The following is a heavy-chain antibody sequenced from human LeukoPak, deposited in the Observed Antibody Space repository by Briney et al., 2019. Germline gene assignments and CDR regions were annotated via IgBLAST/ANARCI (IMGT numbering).Heavy chain of an antibody. D-gene: IGHD6-19*01. CDR1: GFTFSSYG. V-gene: IGHV3-33*06. CDR2: IWYDGSNK. J-gene: IGHJ4*02. Sequence: GGSLRLSCAASGFTFSSYGMHWVRQAPGKGLEWVAVIWYDGSNKYYADSVKGRFTISRDNSKNTLYLQMNSLRAEDTAVYYCAKDANDDSSSGWSRTDYWGQGTLVTVPS. CDR3: AKDANDDSSSGWSRTDY.